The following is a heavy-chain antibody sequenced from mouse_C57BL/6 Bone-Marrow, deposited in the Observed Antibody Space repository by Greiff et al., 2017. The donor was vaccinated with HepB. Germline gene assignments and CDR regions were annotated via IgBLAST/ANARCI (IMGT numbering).Heavy chain of an antibody. V-gene: IGHV1-69*01. D-gene: IGHD3-2*02. Sequence: QVQLQQSGAELVMPGASVKLSCKASGYTFTSYWMHWVKQRPGQGLEWIGEIDPSDSYTNYNQKFKGKSTLTVDKSSSTAYMQLSSLTSEDSAVYYCATPSGYGSRFAYWGQGTLVTVSA. CDR1: GYTFTSYW. J-gene: IGHJ3*01. CDR2: IDPSDSYT. CDR3: ATPSGYGSRFAY.